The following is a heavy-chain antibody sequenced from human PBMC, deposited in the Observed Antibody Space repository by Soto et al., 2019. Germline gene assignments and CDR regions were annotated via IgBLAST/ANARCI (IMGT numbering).Heavy chain of an antibody. CDR2: IITIFNIT. J-gene: IGHJ6*02. CDR1: GGTFSNYA. Sequence: GASVKVSCKASGGTFSNYAINWVRQAPGQGLEWMGGIITIFNITNYAQKFRGRVTIIADESTSSACMELSSLRPEDTAVYYCASQVAYRLSPMKNYYYGMDVWGQGTTVTVSS. D-gene: IGHD2-15*01. V-gene: IGHV1-69*13. CDR3: ASQVAYRLSPMKNYYYGMDV.